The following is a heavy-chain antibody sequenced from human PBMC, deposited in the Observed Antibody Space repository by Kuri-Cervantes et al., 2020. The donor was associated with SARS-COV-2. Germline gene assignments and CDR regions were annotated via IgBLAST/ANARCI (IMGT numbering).Heavy chain of an antibody. D-gene: IGHD5-24*01. CDR2: ISYDGSNK. J-gene: IGHJ6*03. Sequence: GGSLRLSCAASGFTFSSYAMHWVRQAPGKGLEWVAVISYDGSNKYYADSVKGRFTISRDNSKNTLYLQMNSLRAEDTAVYYCTREMAGDYYHMDVWGKGTTVTVSS. V-gene: IGHV3-30-3*01. CDR1: GFTFSSYA. CDR3: TREMAGDYYHMDV.